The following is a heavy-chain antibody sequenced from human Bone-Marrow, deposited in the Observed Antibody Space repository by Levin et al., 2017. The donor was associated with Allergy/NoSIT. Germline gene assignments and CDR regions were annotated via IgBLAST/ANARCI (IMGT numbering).Heavy chain of an antibody. CDR2: ISSSGSTV. CDR1: GFTFSNYA. D-gene: IGHD3-16*01. CDR3: AGAHLGDADTSVDNWLDP. V-gene: IGHV3-48*03. Sequence: GGSLRLSCVASGFTFSNYAMSWVRQAPGKGLEWISYISSSGSTVYYADSVRGRFTISRDNTKNSLSLQMISLRAEDTAVYCCAGAHLGDADTSVDNWLDPWGQGTLVTVSS. J-gene: IGHJ5*02.